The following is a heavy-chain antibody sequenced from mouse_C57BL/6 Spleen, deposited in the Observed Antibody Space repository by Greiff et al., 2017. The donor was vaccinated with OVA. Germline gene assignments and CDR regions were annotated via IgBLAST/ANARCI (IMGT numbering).Heavy chain of an antibody. D-gene: IGHD2-4*01. V-gene: IGHV1-52*01. Sequence: VKLQQPGAELVRPGSSVKLSCKASGYTFTSYWMHWVKQRPIQGLEWIGNIDPSDSETHYNQKFKDKATLTVDKSSSTAYMQLSSLTSEDSAVYYCARLYDYDRGLYAMDYWGQGTSVTVSS. J-gene: IGHJ4*01. CDR1: GYTFTSYW. CDR3: ARLYDYDRGLYAMDY. CDR2: IDPSDSET.